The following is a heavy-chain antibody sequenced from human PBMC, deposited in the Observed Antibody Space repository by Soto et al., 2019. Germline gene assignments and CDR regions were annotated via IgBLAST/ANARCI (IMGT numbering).Heavy chain of an antibody. CDR3: AKGFTYYYYGRDV. V-gene: IGHV3-9*01. Sequence: EVQLVESGGGLVQPGRSLRLSCAASGFTFDDYAMHWVRQAPGKGLEWVSGISWNSGSIGYADSVKGRFTISRDNAKNSLYLQMNSLRAEDTALYYCAKGFTYYYYGRDVWGQGTTVTVSS. CDR2: ISWNSGSI. D-gene: IGHD3-10*01. J-gene: IGHJ6*02. CDR1: GFTFDDYA.